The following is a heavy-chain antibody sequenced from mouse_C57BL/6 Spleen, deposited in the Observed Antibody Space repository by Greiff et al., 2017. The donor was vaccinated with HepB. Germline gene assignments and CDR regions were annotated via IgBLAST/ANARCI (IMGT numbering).Heavy chain of an antibody. CDR2: INPSNGGT. CDR3: ARVTTVVARYFDV. J-gene: IGHJ1*03. V-gene: IGHV1-53*01. CDR1: GYTFTSYW. Sequence: VQLQQPGTELVKPGASVKLSCKASGYTFTSYWMHWVKQRPGQGLEWIGNINPSNGGTNYNEKFKSKATLTVDKSSSTAYMQLSSLTSEDSAVYDCARVTTVVARYFDVWGTGTTVTVSS. D-gene: IGHD1-1*01.